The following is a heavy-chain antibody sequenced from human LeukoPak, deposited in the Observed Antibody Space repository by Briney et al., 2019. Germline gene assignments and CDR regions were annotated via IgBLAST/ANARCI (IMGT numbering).Heavy chain of an antibody. J-gene: IGHJ4*02. CDR1: GYTLTELS. D-gene: IGHD2-2*01. CDR3: ATDPDIVVVPAAGQLGY. Sequence: ASVKVSCKVSGYTLTELSMHWVRQAPGKGLEWMGGFDPEDGETIYAQKFQGRVTVTEDTSTETAYMELSSLRSEDTAVYYCATDPDIVVVPAAGQLGYWGQGTLVTVSS. V-gene: IGHV1-24*01. CDR2: FDPEDGET.